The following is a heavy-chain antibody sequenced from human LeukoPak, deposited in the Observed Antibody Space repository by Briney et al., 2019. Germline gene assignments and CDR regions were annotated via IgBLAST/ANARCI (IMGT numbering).Heavy chain of an antibody. CDR1: GGSISSYY. CDR3: ARGRGYYDSSGYPNYYMDV. J-gene: IGHJ6*03. CDR2: IYDSGST. Sequence: PSETLSLTCTVSGGSISSYYWSWIRQPPGKGLEWIGYIYDSGSTNYNPSLKSRVTISVDTSKNQFSLKLSSVTAADTAVYYCARGRGYYDSSGYPNYYMDVWGKGTTVTVSS. D-gene: IGHD3-22*01. V-gene: IGHV4-59*12.